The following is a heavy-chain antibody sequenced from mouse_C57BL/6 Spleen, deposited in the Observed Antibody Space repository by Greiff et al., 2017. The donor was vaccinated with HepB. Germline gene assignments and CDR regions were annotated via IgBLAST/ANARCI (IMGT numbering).Heavy chain of an antibody. Sequence: EVQLQQSGAVLARPGASVKMSCKTSGYTFTSYWMHWVKQRPGQGLEWIGAIYPGNSDTSYNQKFKGKAKLTAVTSASNAYMELSSLTNVDVAVYYCTRSLTGTVVADYWGQGTTLTVSS. D-gene: IGHD1-1*01. CDR3: TRSLTGTVVADY. CDR2: IYPGNSDT. CDR1: GYTFTSYW. V-gene: IGHV1-5*01. J-gene: IGHJ2*01.